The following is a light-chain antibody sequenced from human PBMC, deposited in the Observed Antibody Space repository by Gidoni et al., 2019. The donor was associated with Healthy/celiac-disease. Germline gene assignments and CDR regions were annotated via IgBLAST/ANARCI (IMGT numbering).Light chain of an antibody. V-gene: IGLV3-1*01. CDR3: QAWDSSTVV. CDR1: KLGDKY. Sequence: SYELTQPPSVYVPPGQTASITCSGDKLGDKYACWYQQRPGQSPVLLIYQDNKRPSGIPERFSGSNSGNTATLTISGTQAMDEADYYCQAWDSSTVVFAGGTKLTVL. J-gene: IGLJ2*01. CDR2: QDN.